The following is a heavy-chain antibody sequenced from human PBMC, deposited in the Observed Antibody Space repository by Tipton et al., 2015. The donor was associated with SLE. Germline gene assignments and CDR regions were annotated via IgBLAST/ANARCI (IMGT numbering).Heavy chain of an antibody. Sequence: SLRISCVASGFTFNGHWMNWVRQGPGKGLAWVSRINFGGTSTDYADSVKGRFTVFRDNAKSTLYLQMNSLRVEDTAIYYCARLKTGYTYTSVDWGQGTLVTVSS. CDR3: ARLKTGYTYTSVD. V-gene: IGHV3-74*01. J-gene: IGHJ1*01. CDR2: INFGGTST. CDR1: GFTFNGHW. D-gene: IGHD5-18*01.